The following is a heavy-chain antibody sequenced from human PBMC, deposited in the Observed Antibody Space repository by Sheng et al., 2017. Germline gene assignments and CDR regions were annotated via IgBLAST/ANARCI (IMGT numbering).Heavy chain of an antibody. CDR1: GGSFSGYY. Sequence: QVQLQQWGAGLLKPSETLSLTCAVYGGSFSGYYWSWIRQPPGKGLEWIGEINHSGSTNYNPSLKSRVTISVDTSKNQFSLKLSSVTAADTAVYYCARGPGGYYTGWFDPWGQGTLVTVSS. D-gene: IGHD5-12*01. CDR2: INHSGST. J-gene: IGHJ5*02. CDR3: ARGPGGYYTGWFDP. V-gene: IGHV4-34*01.